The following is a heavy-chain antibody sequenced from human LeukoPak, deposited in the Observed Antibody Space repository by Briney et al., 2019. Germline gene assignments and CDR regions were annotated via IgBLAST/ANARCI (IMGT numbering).Heavy chain of an antibody. CDR1: GFTFNTFN. V-gene: IGHV3-21*01. CDR3: ARDTPNQLRFLEWPPDY. Sequence: GGSLRLSCAASGFTFNTFNMNWVRQAPGKGLEWVSSITSGGDYIYYADSVKGRFTTSRDNAKNSLSLQLNSLRAEDTAVYYCARDTPNQLRFLEWPPDYWGQGTLVTVSS. J-gene: IGHJ4*02. CDR2: ITSGGDYI. D-gene: IGHD3-3*01.